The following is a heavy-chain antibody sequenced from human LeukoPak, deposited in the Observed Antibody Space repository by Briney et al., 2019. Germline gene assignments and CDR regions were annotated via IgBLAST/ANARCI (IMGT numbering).Heavy chain of an antibody. CDR1: GGSFSGYY. CDR3: ARDLDGFEY. Sequence: SETLSLTCAVYGGSFSGYYWSWIRQPPGKGLEWIGEINHSGSTNYNPSLKSRVTISVDTSKNQFSLKLSSVTAADTAVYYCARDLDGFEYWGQGTLVTVSS. CDR2: INHSGST. J-gene: IGHJ4*02. V-gene: IGHV4-34*01.